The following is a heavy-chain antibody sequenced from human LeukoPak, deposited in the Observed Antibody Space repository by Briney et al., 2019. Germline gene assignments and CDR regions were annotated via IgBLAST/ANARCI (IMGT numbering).Heavy chain of an antibody. CDR1: GGTFSSYA. J-gene: IGHJ5*02. CDR3: ARFYCSSTSCQYNWFDP. D-gene: IGHD2-2*01. V-gene: IGHV1-69*05. Sequence: GASVKVSCKASGGTFSSYAISWVRQAPGQGLEWMGGIIPIFGTANYAQKFQGRVTITTDESTSTAYMELSSLRSEDTAVYYCARFYCSSTSCQYNWFDPWGQGTLVTVSS. CDR2: IIPIFGTA.